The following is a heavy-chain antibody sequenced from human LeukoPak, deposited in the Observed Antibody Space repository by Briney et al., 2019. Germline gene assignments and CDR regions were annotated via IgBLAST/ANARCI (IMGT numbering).Heavy chain of an antibody. V-gene: IGHV3-74*01. D-gene: IGHD3-10*01. CDR2: INEDGSST. Sequence: GGSLRLSCAASGYTFSTYWMHWIRQGPGKGLVWVSRINEDGSSTSYADSVRGRFTISRDNAKNTLYLQMNSLRAKDTAVYYCTRDTFGARDPWGQGTLVTVSS. J-gene: IGHJ5*02. CDR3: TRDTFGARDP. CDR1: GYTFSTYW.